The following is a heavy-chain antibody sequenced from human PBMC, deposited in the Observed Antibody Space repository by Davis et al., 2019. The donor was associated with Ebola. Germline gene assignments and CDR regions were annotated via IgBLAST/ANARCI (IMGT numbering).Heavy chain of an antibody. CDR3: AKAGHCGNYCSSDS. J-gene: IGHJ4*02. D-gene: IGHD1-26*01. V-gene: IGHV4-59*01. CDR1: GGSISSYY. CDR2: IYYRGSA. Sequence: MPSETLSLTCTVSGGSISSYYWSWIRQPPGKGLEWIGYIYYRGSANYNPSLKSRVTISVDTSKNQFSLKLNSVTAADTAVYYRAKAGHCGNYCSSDSWGQGTLVTVSS.